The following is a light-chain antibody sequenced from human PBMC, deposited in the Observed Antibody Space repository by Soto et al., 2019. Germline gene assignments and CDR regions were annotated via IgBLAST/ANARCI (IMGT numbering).Light chain of an antibody. CDR3: QHYDTSLWT. Sequence: EIVLTQSPGTLSLSPGERATLSCRASQSVSSNNLAWYQQRPGQPPRLPIYVASSRAPGIPDRFSGSGSGTDFTLTISRLEPEDFAVYYCQHYDTSLWTFGQGTKVDIK. CDR2: VAS. CDR1: QSVSSNN. J-gene: IGKJ1*01. V-gene: IGKV3-20*01.